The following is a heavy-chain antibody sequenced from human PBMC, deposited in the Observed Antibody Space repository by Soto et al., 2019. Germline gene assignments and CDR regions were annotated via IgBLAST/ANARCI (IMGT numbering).Heavy chain of an antibody. J-gene: IGHJ4*02. CDR1: GSTFSNAW. V-gene: IGHV3-15*01. CDR3: TTDYYDSSGYDH. Sequence: GGSLRLSCAASGSTFSNAWMSWVRQAPGKGLEWVGRIKSKTDGGTTDYAAPVKGRFTISRDDSKNTLYLQMNSLKTEDTAVYYCTTDYYDSSGYDHWGQGTLVTVSS. D-gene: IGHD3-22*01. CDR2: IKSKTDGGTT.